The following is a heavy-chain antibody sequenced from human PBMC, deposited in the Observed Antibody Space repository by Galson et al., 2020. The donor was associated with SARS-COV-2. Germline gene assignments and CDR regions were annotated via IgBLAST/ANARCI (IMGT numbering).Heavy chain of an antibody. Sequence: SETLSLTCTVSGGSISTIDYYWAWIRQPPGKGLEWIGSIYYSGTTYYNPSLKSRVAISLDMSKNQFSLKVSSMTAADTAVYYCAKAQWSSSLYYFDFWGQGTLVTVSS. CDR1: GGSISTIDYY. J-gene: IGHJ4*02. CDR3: AKAQWSSSLYYFDF. D-gene: IGHD6-13*01. CDR2: IYYSGTT. V-gene: IGHV4-39*07.